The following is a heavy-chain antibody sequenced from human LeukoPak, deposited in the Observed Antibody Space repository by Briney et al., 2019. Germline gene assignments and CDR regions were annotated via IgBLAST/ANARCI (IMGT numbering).Heavy chain of an antibody. CDR1: GYTFTAYY. CDR3: ARAGDSGNLA. D-gene: IGHD1-26*01. Sequence: ASVKVSCRASGYTFTAYYMHWGRQAPGQGLEWMGWINPNSGGTNYAQDFNGRVTMTRDTSISTASRDRTRLRPDDTAVYYCARAGDSGNLAWGQGTLVTVSS. V-gene: IGHV1-2*02. CDR2: INPNSGGT. J-gene: IGHJ5*02.